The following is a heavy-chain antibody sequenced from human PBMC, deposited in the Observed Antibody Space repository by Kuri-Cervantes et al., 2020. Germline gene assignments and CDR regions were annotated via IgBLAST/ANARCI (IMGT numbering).Heavy chain of an antibody. CDR3: AKLGLGY. V-gene: IGHV3-48*01. CDR2: ISSSSSTI. Sequence: GGSLRLSCAASGFTFSSYSMNWVRQAPGKGLEWVSYISSSSSTIYYADSVKGRFTISRDHSKHTLHLQMNSLRVEDTAVYYSAKLGLGYWGHGTLVTVSS. J-gene: IGHJ4*01. CDR1: GFTFSSYS. D-gene: IGHD6-13*01.